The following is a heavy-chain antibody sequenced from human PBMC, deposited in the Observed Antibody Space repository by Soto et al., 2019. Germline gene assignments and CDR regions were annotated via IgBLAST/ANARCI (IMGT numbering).Heavy chain of an antibody. CDR1: GFTFNRYG. CDR3: AKGTWIQLWFPDY. D-gene: IGHD5-18*01. Sequence: QVQLVESGGGVVQPGRSLRLSCAASGFTFNRYGMHWVRQAPGKGLEWVAVILHDGSNEYYADSVKGRFTISRDNSKNTLYLQMNSLRAEDTAVYYCAKGTWIQLWFPDYWGQGTLVTVSS. V-gene: IGHV3-30*18. J-gene: IGHJ4*02. CDR2: ILHDGSNE.